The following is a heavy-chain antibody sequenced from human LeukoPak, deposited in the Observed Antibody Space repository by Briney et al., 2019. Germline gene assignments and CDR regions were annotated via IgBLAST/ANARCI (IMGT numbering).Heavy chain of an antibody. D-gene: IGHD3-10*02. Sequence: GGSLRLSCAASGFTFSSYWMSWVRQAPGKGLEWVANIKQVGSEKYYVDSVKGRFTISKDNAKNSLYLQMNSLRGEDTAVYYCAELGITMIGGVWGKGTTVTISS. CDR1: GFTFSSYW. J-gene: IGHJ6*04. V-gene: IGHV3-7*01. CDR2: IKQVGSEK. CDR3: AELGITMIGGV.